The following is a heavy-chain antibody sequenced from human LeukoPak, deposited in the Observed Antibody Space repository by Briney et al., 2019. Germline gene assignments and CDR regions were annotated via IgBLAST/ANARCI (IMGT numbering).Heavy chain of an antibody. D-gene: IGHD7-27*01. CDR2: ISSSSSYI. Sequence: GGSLRLSSAASGFTFSSYSMNWVRQAPGKGLEWVSSISSSSSYIYYADSVKGRFTISRDNAKNSLYLRMNSLRAEDTAVYYCARLGTGDDYWGQGTLVTVSS. V-gene: IGHV3-21*01. J-gene: IGHJ4*02. CDR1: GFTFSSYS. CDR3: ARLGTGDDY.